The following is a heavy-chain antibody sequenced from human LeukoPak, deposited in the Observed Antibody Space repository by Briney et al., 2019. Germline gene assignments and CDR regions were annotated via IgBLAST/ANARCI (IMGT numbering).Heavy chain of an antibody. D-gene: IGHD6-13*01. CDR2: IDFTSRYI. CDR3: ATPAAGPGAEYSLY. CDR1: GFTFSSYS. Sequence: GGSLRLSCSASGFTFSSYSMNWVRQAPGKGLEWVSSIDFTSRYIYNADSVKGRFTTSRDNAKNSLDLQMNSLKVEDTAVYYCATPAAGPGAEYSLYWGQGTLVIVSS. V-gene: IGHV3-21*01. J-gene: IGHJ1*01.